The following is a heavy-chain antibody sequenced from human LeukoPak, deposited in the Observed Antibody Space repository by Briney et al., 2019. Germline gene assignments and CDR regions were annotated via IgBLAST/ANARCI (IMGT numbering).Heavy chain of an antibody. CDR2: IKQDGSEK. Sequence: GGSLRLSCAASGFTFSSYWMSWVRQASGKGLGWVANIKQDGSEKYYVDSVEGRFTISRDNAKNSLYLQMNSLRAEDTAVYYCASVKGYAFDIWGQGTMVIVSS. D-gene: IGHD1-1*01. V-gene: IGHV3-7*01. CDR3: ASVKGYAFDI. J-gene: IGHJ3*02. CDR1: GFTFSSYW.